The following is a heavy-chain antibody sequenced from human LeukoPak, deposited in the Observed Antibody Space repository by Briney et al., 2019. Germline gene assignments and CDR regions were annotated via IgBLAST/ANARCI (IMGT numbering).Heavy chain of an antibody. CDR1: GGSISSSNW. D-gene: IGHD3-10*01. Sequence: SETLSLNCAVSGGSISSSNWWSWVRQPPGKGLEWIGEIYHSGSTNYNPSLKSRVTISVDKSKNQFSLKLSSVTAADTAVYYCARDGSFLSYYYGSGTFDYWGQGTLVAVSS. J-gene: IGHJ4*02. CDR2: IYHSGST. V-gene: IGHV4-4*02. CDR3: ARDGSFLSYYYGSGTFDY.